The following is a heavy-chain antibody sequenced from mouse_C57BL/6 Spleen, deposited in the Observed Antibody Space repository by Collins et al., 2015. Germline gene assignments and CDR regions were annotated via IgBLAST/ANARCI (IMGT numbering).Heavy chain of an antibody. J-gene: IGHJ1*03. CDR2: IYPRDGST. CDR1: GYTFTSYD. V-gene: IGHV1-85*01. CDR3: ARSGYYGSSLYWYFDV. Sequence: QVQLQQSGPELVKPGASVKLSCKASGYTFTSYDINWVKQRPGQGLEWIGWIYPRDGSTKYNEKFKGKATLTVDTSSSTAYMELHSLTSEDSAVYFCARSGYYGSSLYWYFDVWGTGTTVTASS. D-gene: IGHD1-1*01.